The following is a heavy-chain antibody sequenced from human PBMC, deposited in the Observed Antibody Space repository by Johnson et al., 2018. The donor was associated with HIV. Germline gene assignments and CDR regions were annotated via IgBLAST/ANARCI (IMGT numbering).Heavy chain of an antibody. CDR3: AKGRYSSSWYESDAFDI. V-gene: IGHV3-9*01. CDR2: ISWNSGSI. D-gene: IGHD6-13*01. CDR1: GFTVSNNY. J-gene: IGHJ3*02. Sequence: EVQLVESGGGLVQPGGSLRLSCAASGFTVSNNYMSWVRQAPGKGLEWVSGISWNSGSIGYADSVKGRFTISRDNAKNPLYLQMNSLRAEDTALYYCAKGRYSSSWYESDAFDIWGQGTMVTVSS.